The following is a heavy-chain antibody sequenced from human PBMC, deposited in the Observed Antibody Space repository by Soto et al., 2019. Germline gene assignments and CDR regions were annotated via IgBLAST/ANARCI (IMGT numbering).Heavy chain of an antibody. CDR2: ISAYNGNT. CDR1: DYTFTSYV. CDR3: ARDVGQGPARDTATLDY. J-gene: IGHJ4*02. V-gene: IGHV1-18*01. D-gene: IGHD5-18*01. Sequence: ASVKVSCKASDYTFTSYVITRVLQAPGQGLEWMGWISAYNGNTNYAQKLKGRVTMTTDTSTSTAYMELRSLRSDDTAVYYCARDVGQGPARDTATLDYWGQGTLVTASS.